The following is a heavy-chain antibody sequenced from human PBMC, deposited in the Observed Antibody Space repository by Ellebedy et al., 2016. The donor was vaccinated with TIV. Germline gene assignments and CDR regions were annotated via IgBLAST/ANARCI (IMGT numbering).Heavy chain of an antibody. J-gene: IGHJ5*02. CDR2: IIPILDIT. D-gene: IGHD2-15*01. Sequence: AASVKVSCKASGGTFSNSAINWVRQAPGQGLEWMGRIIPILDITNYAQTFKGRVTITADKSTSTAYMELSSLRSEDTAVYYCAIRYCSGGSCYWGEENWFDPWGQGTLVTVSP. V-gene: IGHV1-69*04. CDR1: GGTFSNSA. CDR3: AIRYCSGGSCYWGEENWFDP.